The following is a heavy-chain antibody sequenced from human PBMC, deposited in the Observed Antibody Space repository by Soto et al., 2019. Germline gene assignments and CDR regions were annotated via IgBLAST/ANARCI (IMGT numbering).Heavy chain of an antibody. V-gene: IGHV4-38-2*01. Sequence: PSETLSLTCAVSGYSISSGYYWGWIRQPPGKGLEWIGSIYHSGSTYYNPSLKSRVTISVDTSKNQFSLKLSSVTAADTAVYYCARGSIAAAGRGDWFDPRGQGTLVTVSS. D-gene: IGHD6-13*01. CDR3: ARGSIAAAGRGDWFDP. CDR1: GYSISSGYY. CDR2: IYHSGST. J-gene: IGHJ5*02.